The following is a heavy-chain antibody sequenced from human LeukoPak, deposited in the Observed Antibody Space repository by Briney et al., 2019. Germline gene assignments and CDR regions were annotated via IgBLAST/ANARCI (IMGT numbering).Heavy chain of an antibody. J-gene: IGHJ4*02. D-gene: IGHD5-24*01. V-gene: IGHV4-59*08. CDR2: IYYSGST. CDR1: GGSISSYY. CDR3: ARQGPHYGYNAFDY. Sequence: SETLSLTCTVSGGSISSYYWSWIRQPPGKGLEWIGYIYYSGSTNYNPSLKSRVTISVDTSKNQFSLKLSSVTAADTAVYYCARQGPHYGYNAFDYWGQGTLVTVSS.